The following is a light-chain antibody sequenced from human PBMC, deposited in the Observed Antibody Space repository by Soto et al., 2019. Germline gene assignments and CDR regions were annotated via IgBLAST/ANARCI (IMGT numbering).Light chain of an antibody. CDR2: DVS. CDR3: SSFTTTNTYV. J-gene: IGLJ1*01. CDR1: SSDVGTHNF. Sequence: QSLLTQPASVSGSPGQSIAMSCPGTSSDVGTHNFVSWYQQHPGKAPKLIIYDVSNRPSGVSDRFFGSKSGNTASLTISGLQAEDEADYYCSSFTTTNTYVFGTGTRSPS. V-gene: IGLV2-14*03.